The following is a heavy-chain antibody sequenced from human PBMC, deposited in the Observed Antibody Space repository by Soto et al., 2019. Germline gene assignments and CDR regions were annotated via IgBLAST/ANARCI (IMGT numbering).Heavy chain of an antibody. J-gene: IGHJ5*02. Sequence: ASVKVSCKAAGGTFSSYVISWVRQAPGQGLEWMGGIIPIFGTANYAQKFQGRVTITADESTSTAYMGLSSLRSEDTAVYYCARGGKVVPAATPLYNWFDPWGQGTLVTVSS. CDR3: ARGGKVVPAATPLYNWFDP. V-gene: IGHV1-69*13. CDR1: GGTFSSYV. CDR2: IIPIFGTA. D-gene: IGHD2-2*01.